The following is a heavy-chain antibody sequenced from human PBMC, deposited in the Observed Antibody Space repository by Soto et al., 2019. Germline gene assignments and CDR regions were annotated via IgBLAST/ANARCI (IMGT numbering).Heavy chain of an antibody. D-gene: IGHD3-9*01. Sequence: GGSLRLSCAASGFTFSSYWMSWVRQAPGKGLEWVANIKQDGSEKYYVDSVKGRFTISRDNAKNSLYLRMNSLRAEDTAVYYCARALSTGYSFQVYYYYYYMDVWGKGTTVTVSS. V-gene: IGHV3-7*01. CDR2: IKQDGSEK. CDR1: GFTFSSYW. J-gene: IGHJ6*03. CDR3: ARALSTGYSFQVYYYYYYMDV.